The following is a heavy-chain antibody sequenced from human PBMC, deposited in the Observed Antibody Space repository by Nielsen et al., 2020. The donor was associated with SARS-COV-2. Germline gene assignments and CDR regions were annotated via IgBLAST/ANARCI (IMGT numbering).Heavy chain of an antibody. Sequence: GGSLSLSCKGSGSSFTSYWISWVRQMPGKGLEWMGRIDPSDSYTNYSPSFQGHVTISADKSISTAYLQWSSLKASDTAMYYCATGSHCSGGSCYETIDYWGQGTLVTVSS. D-gene: IGHD2-15*01. CDR3: ATGSHCSGGSCYETIDY. CDR1: GSSFTSYW. J-gene: IGHJ4*02. CDR2: IDPSDSYT. V-gene: IGHV5-10-1*01.